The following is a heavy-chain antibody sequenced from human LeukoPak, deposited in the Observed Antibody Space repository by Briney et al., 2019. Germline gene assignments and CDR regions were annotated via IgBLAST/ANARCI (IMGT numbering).Heavy chain of an antibody. CDR1: GGSVSSSRYY. CDR3: ARKNLWFGELSWFDP. V-gene: IGHV4-39*07. D-gene: IGHD3-10*01. Sequence: PSETLSLTCTVSGGSVSSSRYYWGWIRQSPGKGLEWIGTIYYTRTTYYNPSLNSRVTISLDTSQNQFSLKLNSVTAADTAVYYCARKNLWFGELSWFDPWGQGTLVTVSS. CDR2: IYYTRTT. J-gene: IGHJ5*02.